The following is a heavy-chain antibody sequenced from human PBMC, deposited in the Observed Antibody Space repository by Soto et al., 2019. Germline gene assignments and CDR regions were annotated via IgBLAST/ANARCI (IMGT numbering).Heavy chain of an antibody. Sequence: EVQLLESGGGLVQPGGSLRLSCAASGFTFSSYAMSWVRQAPGQGLEWVSAIRGSGGSTYYADSVKGRFTISRDNSKNTLYLQMNRLRAEDTAVYSCAKDIVVVPAAAYFDYWCQGSLVTVSS. V-gene: IGHV3-23*01. J-gene: IGHJ4*02. CDR1: GFTFSSYA. D-gene: IGHD2-2*01. CDR3: AKDIVVVPAAAYFDY. CDR2: IRGSGGST.